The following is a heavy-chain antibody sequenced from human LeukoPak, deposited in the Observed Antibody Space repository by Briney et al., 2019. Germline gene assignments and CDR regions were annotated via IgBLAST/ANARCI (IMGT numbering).Heavy chain of an antibody. Sequence: SETLSLTCAVYGGSFSGYNWSWIRQPPGKGLEWIGEINHSGSTNYNPSLKSRVTISVDTSKNQFSLKLSSVTAADTAVYYCARHIYCGGDCLNLDAFDIWGQGTMVTVSS. V-gene: IGHV4-34*01. CDR3: ARHIYCGGDCLNLDAFDI. CDR2: INHSGST. D-gene: IGHD2-21*02. CDR1: GGSFSGYN. J-gene: IGHJ3*02.